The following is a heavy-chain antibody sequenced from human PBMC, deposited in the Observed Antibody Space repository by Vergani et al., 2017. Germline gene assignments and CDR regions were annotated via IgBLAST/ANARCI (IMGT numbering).Heavy chain of an antibody. CDR1: GGSISSGGYS. Sequence: QLQLQESGSGLVKPSQTLSLTCAVSGGSISSGGYSWSWIRQPPGKGLEWICYIYHSGSTYYNPSLKSRVTISVDRSKNQFSLKLSSVTAADTAVYYCARDWGYCSSTSCYTGWFDPWGQGTLVTVSS. V-gene: IGHV4-30-2*01. D-gene: IGHD2-2*02. J-gene: IGHJ5*02. CDR2: IYHSGST. CDR3: ARDWGYCSSTSCYTGWFDP.